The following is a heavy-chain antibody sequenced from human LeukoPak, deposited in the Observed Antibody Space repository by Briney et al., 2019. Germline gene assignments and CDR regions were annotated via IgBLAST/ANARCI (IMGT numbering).Heavy chain of an antibody. Sequence: SETLSLTCAVYGGSFSGYYWSWIRQPPGKGLEWIGEINHSGSTNYNPSLKSRVTLSVDMSKNQFSLNLSSVTAADTAVYYCARVVPPAMSYFYGMDVWGQGTTVTVSS. V-gene: IGHV4-34*01. J-gene: IGHJ6*02. D-gene: IGHD2-2*01. CDR2: INHSGST. CDR1: GGSFSGYY. CDR3: ARVVPPAMSYFYGMDV.